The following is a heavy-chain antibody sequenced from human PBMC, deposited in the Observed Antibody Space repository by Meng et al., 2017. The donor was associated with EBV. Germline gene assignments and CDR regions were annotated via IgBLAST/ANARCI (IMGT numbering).Heavy chain of an antibody. CDR2: IIPAGGNT. V-gene: IGHV1-46*01. CDR3: VRELVGGTFDY. CDR1: GYTFTSYY. Sequence: QVQLVRAGAEVKKPGVSVTVSCKASGYTFTSYYLHWVRQAPGQGLEWMGIIIPAGGNTNYAQKFRGRFTMTRVTSTSTVYMDLSILTSEDTAVYYCVRELVGGTFDYWGQGTLVTVFS. D-gene: IGHD1/OR15-1a*01. J-gene: IGHJ4*02.